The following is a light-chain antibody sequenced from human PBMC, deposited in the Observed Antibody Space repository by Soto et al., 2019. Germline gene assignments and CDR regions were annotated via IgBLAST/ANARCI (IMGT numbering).Light chain of an antibody. CDR2: QVS. CDR1: SSDVGSYNR. CDR3: SSYTSSGTLV. V-gene: IGLV2-18*02. J-gene: IGLJ3*02. Sequence: QSALTQPPSVSGSPGQSVTISCTGTSSDVGSYNRVSWYQPPPGTAPKLMICQVSNRPSGVPDRFSGSKSGNTASLTVSGLQAEDEAAYYCSSYTSSGTLVFGGGTKLTVL.